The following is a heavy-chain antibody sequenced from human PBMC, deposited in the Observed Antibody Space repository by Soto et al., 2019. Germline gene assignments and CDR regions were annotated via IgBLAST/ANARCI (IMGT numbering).Heavy chain of an antibody. Sequence: GGSLRFSCAASGFTFSNYAMTWVRQAPGKGLEWVSVISGSDGGTSYADSVKGRFTVSRDNSKNTLYLQMNSLRAEDTAIYYCAKLRSSRVAAAFDYWGQGTQVTVSS. CDR2: ISGSDGGT. CDR3: AKLRSSRVAAAFDY. D-gene: IGHD2-15*01. CDR1: GFTFSNYA. V-gene: IGHV3-23*01. J-gene: IGHJ4*02.